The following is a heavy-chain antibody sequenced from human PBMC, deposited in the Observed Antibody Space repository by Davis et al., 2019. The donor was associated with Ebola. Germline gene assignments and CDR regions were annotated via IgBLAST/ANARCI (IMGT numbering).Heavy chain of an antibody. V-gene: IGHV1-69*13. CDR1: GGTFSTSV. Sequence: SVKVSCKASGGTFSTSVISWVRQPPGHGLEWMGGIIPMFGPANYAQKFQGRLTITADESTRTAYMELSSLRSEDTSVYYCARDRGGDYSFDYWGQGTLVTVSS. CDR3: ARDRGGDYSFDY. D-gene: IGHD3-10*01. J-gene: IGHJ4*02. CDR2: IIPMFGPA.